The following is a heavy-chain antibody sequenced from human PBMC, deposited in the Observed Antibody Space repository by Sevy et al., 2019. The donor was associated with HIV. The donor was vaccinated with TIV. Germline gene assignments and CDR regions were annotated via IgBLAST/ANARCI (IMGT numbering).Heavy chain of an antibody. V-gene: IGHV3-23*01. CDR1: GFTFSSYA. CDR3: ASLPSVVITDPYDFDY. CDR2: ISSSGATR. Sequence: GGSLRLSCGVSGFTFSSYAMTWVRQPPGKGLEWVSLISSSGATRSYADSVKGRVTISRDNSKNALYLQMNSLRAEDTAVSYCASLPSVVITDPYDFDYWGQGTLVTVSS. D-gene: IGHD3-22*01. J-gene: IGHJ4*02.